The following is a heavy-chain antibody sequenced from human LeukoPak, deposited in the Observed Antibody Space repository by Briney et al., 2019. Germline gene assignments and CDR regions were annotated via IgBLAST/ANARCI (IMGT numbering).Heavy chain of an antibody. Sequence: ASVKVSCKPSTYSLPTYGITWVRQAPGQGLEWMGWISSCNGNTQYAQNFQGRLSLTTDTSTNTAYLELRGLRSNDTAVYFCARPAKGAYFYYYMDVWGQGSTVTVSS. CDR1: TYSLPTYG. CDR2: ISSCNGNT. J-gene: IGHJ6*03. CDR3: ARPAKGAYFYYYMDV. V-gene: IGHV1-18*01. D-gene: IGHD2-2*01.